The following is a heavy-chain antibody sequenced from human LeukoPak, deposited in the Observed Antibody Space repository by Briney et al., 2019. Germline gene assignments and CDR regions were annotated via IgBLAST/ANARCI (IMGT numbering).Heavy chain of an antibody. CDR3: ARSKYPVKEYYYGSGSFSGMDV. Sequence: SETLSLTCTVSGGSIRSYYWSWIRQPPGKGLEWIGYIYYSGSTNYNPSLKSRVTISVDTSKNQFSLKLSSVTAADTAVYYCARSKYPVKEYYYGSGSFSGMDVWGQGTTVTVSS. J-gene: IGHJ6*02. CDR2: IYYSGST. V-gene: IGHV4-59*01. CDR1: GGSIRSYY. D-gene: IGHD3-10*01.